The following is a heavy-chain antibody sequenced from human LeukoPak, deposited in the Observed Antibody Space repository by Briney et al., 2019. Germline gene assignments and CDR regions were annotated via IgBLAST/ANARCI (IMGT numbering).Heavy chain of an antibody. Sequence: ASVKVSCKASGYTFTGYYMHWVRQAPGQGLEWMGWINANSGGTNYAQKFQGRVTMTRDTSISPAYMELSRLRSDDTAVCYWSRADISGSLGLPDYNSFYPWGQGTLVTVSS. CDR2: INANSGGT. CDR3: SRADISGSLGLPDYNSFYP. CDR1: GYTFTGYY. J-gene: IGHJ5*02. D-gene: IGHD6-19*01. V-gene: IGHV1-2*02.